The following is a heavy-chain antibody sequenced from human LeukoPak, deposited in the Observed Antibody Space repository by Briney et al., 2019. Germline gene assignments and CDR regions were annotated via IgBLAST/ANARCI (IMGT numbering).Heavy chain of an antibody. CDR1: GCTFSIYS. D-gene: IGHD4-17*01. V-gene: IGHV1-69*06. J-gene: IGHJ6*03. CDR3: AVPPMKATVTTSYYYYYMDV. CDR2: IIPIFGTA. Sequence: ASVKVSCKASGCTFSIYSISCVRQAPGQGLEWMGRIIPIFGTANYAQKFQGRVTITADKSASTAYMELSSLRSEDTAVYYCAVPPMKATVTTSYYYYYMDVWGKGTTVTVSS.